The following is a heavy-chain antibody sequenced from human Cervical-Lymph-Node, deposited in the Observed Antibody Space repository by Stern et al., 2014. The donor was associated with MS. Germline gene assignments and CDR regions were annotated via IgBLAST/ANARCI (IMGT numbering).Heavy chain of an antibody. CDR3: ARLSSVDDGYSQNFDF. J-gene: IGHJ4*02. D-gene: IGHD3/OR15-3a*01. CDR2: SNPKSGGT. V-gene: IGHV1-2*02. CDR1: GYTFTDFH. Sequence: VQLGQSATEVKKPWASVKVSCQASGYTFTDFHMHWVRHAPGQGLELMGWSNPKSGGTNYAQKLQGRVALTRDTSVTTAYMELHSLRADDTAVYYCARLSSVDDGYSQNFDFWGQGTLVTVSS.